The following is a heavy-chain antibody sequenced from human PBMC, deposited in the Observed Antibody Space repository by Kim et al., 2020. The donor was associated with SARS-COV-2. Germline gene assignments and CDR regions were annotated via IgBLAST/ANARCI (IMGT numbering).Heavy chain of an antibody. CDR2: INGGNGNL. CDR1: GYSFTSYV. Sequence: ASVKVSCKASGYSFTSYVMHWVRQAPGQRLEWMGWINGGNGNLKYSPKFQGRVTFTRDTSASTAYMEVSSLRSEDTAVYYCAREGATTGHYWGQGTLVTV. CDR3: AREGATTGHY. J-gene: IGHJ4*02. V-gene: IGHV1-3*01. D-gene: IGHD1-1*01.